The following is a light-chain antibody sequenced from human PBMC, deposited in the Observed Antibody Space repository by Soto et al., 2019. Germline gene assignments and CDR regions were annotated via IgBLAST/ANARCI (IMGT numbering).Light chain of an antibody. CDR1: SSNIGNNA. CDR2: GNS. CDR3: QSYDSSLSGSYV. J-gene: IGLJ1*01. Sequence: QSVLTQPPSVSEAPRQRVTISCSGSSSNIGNNAVNWYQQLPGTAPKLLIYGNSNRPSGVPDRFSGSKSGTSASLAITGLQAEDEADYYCQSYDSSLSGSYVFGTGTKLTVL. V-gene: IGLV1-40*01.